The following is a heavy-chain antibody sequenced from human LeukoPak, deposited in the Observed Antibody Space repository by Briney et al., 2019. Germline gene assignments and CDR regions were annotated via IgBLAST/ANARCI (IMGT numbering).Heavy chain of an antibody. V-gene: IGHV1-46*01. CDR2: INPVGGVT. CDR1: GNTFTSYA. J-gene: IGHJ4*02. Sequence: ASVKVSCKASGNTFTSYAITWVRQAPGQGLEWMGVINPVGGVTTYAQRFQGRVTMTRDTSTSTFDMELSSLKSEDTAVYYCARLWSYYDNSGFFEDYWGQGTLVTVSS. D-gene: IGHD3-22*01. CDR3: ARLWSYYDNSGFFEDY.